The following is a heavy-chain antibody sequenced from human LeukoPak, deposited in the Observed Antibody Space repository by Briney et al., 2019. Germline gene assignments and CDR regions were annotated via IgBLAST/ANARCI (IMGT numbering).Heavy chain of an antibody. CDR2: INPSGDST. J-gene: IGHJ4*02. CDR3: ARAVYTSMVHIDS. V-gene: IGHV1-46*01. Sequence: GASVNVSCKASGYTFTSYDMHWVRQAPGQGLEWMGIINPSGDSTSYAQKFQGRVTMTRDTSTSTVYMELSSLRSEDTAVYYCARAVYTSMVHIDSWGQGTLVTVSS. D-gene: IGHD5-18*01. CDR1: GYTFTSYD.